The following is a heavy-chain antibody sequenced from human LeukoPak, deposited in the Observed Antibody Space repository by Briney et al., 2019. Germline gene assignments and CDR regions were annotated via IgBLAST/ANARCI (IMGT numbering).Heavy chain of an antibody. D-gene: IGHD4-23*01. Sequence: PSETLSHTCTVSGGSISGSSYYWGWIRQHPGKGLEWIGYIYYSGSTYYNPSLKSRVTISVDTSKNEFSLSLSSVTAADTAVYYCARDARWSRKGSAVDYWGQGTLVTVSS. J-gene: IGHJ4*02. CDR1: GGSISGSSYY. CDR3: ARDARWSRKGSAVDY. V-gene: IGHV4-31*03. CDR2: IYYSGST.